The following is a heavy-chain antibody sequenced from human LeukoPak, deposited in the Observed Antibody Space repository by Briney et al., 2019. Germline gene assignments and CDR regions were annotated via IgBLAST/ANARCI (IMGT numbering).Heavy chain of an antibody. V-gene: IGHV3-7*01. Sequence: GGSLRLSCAASGFTFNGYWMSWVRQAPGKGLEWVANIKQDGSEKYYVDSVRGRVTISRDNSKNTLYLQMNSLRAEDTAVYYCAKDDARDGYYYDSSGYPGDYWGQGTLVTVSS. CDR2: IKQDGSEK. CDR3: AKDDARDGYYYDSSGYPGDY. J-gene: IGHJ4*02. D-gene: IGHD3-22*01. CDR1: GFTFNGYW.